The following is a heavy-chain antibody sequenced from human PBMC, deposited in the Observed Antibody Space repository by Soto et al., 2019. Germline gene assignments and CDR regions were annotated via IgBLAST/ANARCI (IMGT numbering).Heavy chain of an antibody. CDR3: ALSSGWYRNNYGMDV. CDR1: GGSFSGYY. D-gene: IGHD6-19*01. J-gene: IGHJ6*02. V-gene: IGHV4-34*01. Sequence: SETLSLTCAVYGGSFSGYYWSWIRQPPGKGLEWIGEINHSGSTNYNPSLKSRVTISVDTSKNQFSLKLSSVTAADTAVYYCALSSGWYRNNYGMDVWGQGTTVTVSS. CDR2: INHSGST.